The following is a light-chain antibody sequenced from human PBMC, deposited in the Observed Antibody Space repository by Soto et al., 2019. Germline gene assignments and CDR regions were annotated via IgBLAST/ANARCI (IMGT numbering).Light chain of an antibody. Sequence: AIQMTKSPSSLSATVGDRVSITCRASQGIDNDLGWYQQKPGKAPKLLIYDASTLQGGVPSRFSGSGFGTDFTLTISSLQPEDFATYYCLQYQTFPRTFGQGTKLEIK. V-gene: IGKV1-6*01. CDR3: LQYQTFPRT. CDR1: QGIDND. CDR2: DAS. J-gene: IGKJ2*02.